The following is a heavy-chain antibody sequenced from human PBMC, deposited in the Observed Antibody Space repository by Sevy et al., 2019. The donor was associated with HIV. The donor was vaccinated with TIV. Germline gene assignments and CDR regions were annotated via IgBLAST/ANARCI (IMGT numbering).Heavy chain of an antibody. V-gene: IGHV6-1*01. Sequence: SQTLSLTCAISGDSVSSNSAAWNWIRQSPSRGLEWLGRTYYRSKWYNDYAVSVKSRITINPDTSKNQFSLQLNSVTPEDTAVYDCARDRPLMITFGGVIANYYYYGMAVWGQGTTVTASS. CDR3: ARDRPLMITFGGVIANYYYYGMAV. CDR2: TYYRSKWYN. CDR1: GDSVSSNSAA. D-gene: IGHD3-16*02. J-gene: IGHJ6*02.